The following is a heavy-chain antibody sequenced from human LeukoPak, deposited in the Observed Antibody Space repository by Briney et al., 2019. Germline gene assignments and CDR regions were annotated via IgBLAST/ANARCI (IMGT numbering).Heavy chain of an antibody. CDR2: IYSGGDT. CDR3: TRGPGSTWYSDY. J-gene: IGHJ4*02. Sequence: GGSLRLSCAASGFTVSSNYMSWVRQAPGKGLEWVSIIYSGGDTHYADSVKGRFTISRDNSKNTLYLQMNSLRPEDTAVYYCTRGPGSTWYSDYWGQGTLVTVSS. CDR1: GFTVSSNY. D-gene: IGHD6-13*01. V-gene: IGHV3-53*05.